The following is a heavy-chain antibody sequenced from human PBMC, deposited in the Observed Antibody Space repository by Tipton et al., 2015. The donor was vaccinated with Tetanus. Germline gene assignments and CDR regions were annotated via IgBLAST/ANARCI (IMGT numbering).Heavy chain of an antibody. Sequence: TLSLTCTVSGGSISSRSHYWGWIRQPPGKGLEWIGSIYYSGSTYYNPSLKSRVTISVDTSKNQFSLKLSSVTPADTAVYYCARGSSVWSWYMQHWGQGTLVTVSS. CDR2: IYYSGST. V-gene: IGHV4-39*07. D-gene: IGHD2-2*01. CDR1: GGSISSRSHY. CDR3: ARGSSVWSWYMQH. J-gene: IGHJ1*01.